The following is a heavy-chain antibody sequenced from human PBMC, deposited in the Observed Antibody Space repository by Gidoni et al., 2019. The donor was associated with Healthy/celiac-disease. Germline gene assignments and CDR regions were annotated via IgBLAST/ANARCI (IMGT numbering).Heavy chain of an antibody. Sequence: QVQLVESGGGVVQPGRSLSLPCAASGFTFRLYGMHWVRQAPGKGLEWVAVISYERSNKYYADSVKGRFTISRDNSKNTLYLQMNSLRAEDTAVYYCAKAPGVYDFWSGYYSYYYYYGMDVWGQGTTVTVSS. CDR3: AKAPGVYDFWSGYYSYYYYYGMDV. CDR2: ISYERSNK. V-gene: IGHV3-30*18. D-gene: IGHD3-3*01. CDR1: GFTFRLYG. J-gene: IGHJ6*02.